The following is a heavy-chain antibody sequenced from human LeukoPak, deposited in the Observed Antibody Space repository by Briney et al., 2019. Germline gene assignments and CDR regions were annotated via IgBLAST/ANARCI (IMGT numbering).Heavy chain of an antibody. J-gene: IGHJ6*03. CDR1: SSYT. CDR2: IYYSGST. CDR3: ANYYGSGSPYYYYYYMDV. D-gene: IGHD3-10*01. Sequence: SSYTMNWVRQAPGKGLEWIGSIYYSGSTYYNPSLKSRVTISVDTSKNQFSLKLSSVTAADTAVYYCANYYGSGSPYYYYYYMDVWGKGTTVTVSS. V-gene: IGHV4-39*07.